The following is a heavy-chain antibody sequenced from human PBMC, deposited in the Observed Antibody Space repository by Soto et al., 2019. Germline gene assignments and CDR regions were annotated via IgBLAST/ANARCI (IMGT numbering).Heavy chain of an antibody. CDR2: IWYDGSNK. V-gene: IGHV3-33*01. D-gene: IGHD2-2*01. Sequence: GGSLRLSCAASGFTFSSYGMHWVRQAPGKGLEWVAVIWYDGSNKYYADSVKGRFTISRDNSKNTLYPQMNSLRAEDTAVYYCAREGFEYCSSTSCYDYYYYGMDVWGQGTTVTVSS. CDR3: AREGFEYCSSTSCYDYYYYGMDV. J-gene: IGHJ6*02. CDR1: GFTFSSYG.